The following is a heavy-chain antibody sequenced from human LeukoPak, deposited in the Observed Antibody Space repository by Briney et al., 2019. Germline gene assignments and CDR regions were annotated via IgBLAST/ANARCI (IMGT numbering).Heavy chain of an antibody. CDR2: IYYSGST. CDR1: GGSISSSSYY. J-gene: IGHJ6*02. D-gene: IGHD6-19*01. V-gene: IGHV4-39*07. CDR3: ARTGSVVAGTPYYYYGMDV. Sequence: SETLSLTCTVSGGSISSSSYYWGWIRQPPGKGLEWIGSIYYSGSTYYNPSLKSRVTISVDTSKNQFSLKLSSVTAADTAVYYCARTGSVVAGTPYYYYGMDVWGQGATVTVSS.